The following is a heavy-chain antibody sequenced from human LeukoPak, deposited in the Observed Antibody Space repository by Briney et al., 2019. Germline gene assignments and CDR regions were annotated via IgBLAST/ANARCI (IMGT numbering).Heavy chain of an antibody. CDR1: GYTFTGYY. Sequence: ASVKVSCKASGYTFTGYYMHWVRQAPGQGLEWMGWINPNSGGTNYAQKFQGRVTMTRDTSISTAYMELRSLRSDDTAVYYCARDRVTYYDYVWGSYRSTLLDYWGQGTLVTVSS. V-gene: IGHV1-2*02. CDR3: ARDRVTYYDYVWGSYRSTLLDY. J-gene: IGHJ4*02. D-gene: IGHD3-16*02. CDR2: INPNSGGT.